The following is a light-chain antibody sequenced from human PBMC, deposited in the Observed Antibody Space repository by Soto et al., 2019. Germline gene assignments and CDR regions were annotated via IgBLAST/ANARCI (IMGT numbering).Light chain of an antibody. CDR3: QHYNSYSEA. V-gene: IGKV1-5*03. CDR1: QTISSW. J-gene: IGKJ1*01. Sequence: DIQMTQSPSTLSGSVGDRVTITCRASQTISSWFAWYQQTPAKAPKLLIYTASTLKSGVPSRFSGSGSGTEFSLTISSLQPDDFATYYCQHYNSYSEAFGQGTKVDIK. CDR2: TAS.